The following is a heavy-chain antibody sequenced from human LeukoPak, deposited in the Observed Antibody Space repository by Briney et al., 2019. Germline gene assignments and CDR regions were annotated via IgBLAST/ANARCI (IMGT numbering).Heavy chain of an antibody. Sequence: PGESLKISCKGSGYSFTSYWIGWVRQMPGKGLEWMGIIYPGNSDTRYSPSFQGQVTISADKSISTAYLQWSSLKASDTAMYYCARLPRGLRGGPLEDYWGQGTLVTVSS. CDR2: IYPGNSDT. V-gene: IGHV5-51*01. D-gene: IGHD5-12*01. J-gene: IGHJ4*02. CDR3: ARLPRGLRGGPLEDY. CDR1: GYSFTSYW.